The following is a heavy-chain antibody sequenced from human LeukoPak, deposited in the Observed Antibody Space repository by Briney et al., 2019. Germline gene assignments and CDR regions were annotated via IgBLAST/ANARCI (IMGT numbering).Heavy chain of an antibody. CDR3: ARAGYSSSWYLGYFDY. D-gene: IGHD6-13*01. CDR2: ISSNGGST. V-gene: IGHV3-64*01. CDR1: GFTFSSYA. J-gene: IGHJ4*02. Sequence: GGSLRLSCAASGFTFSSYAMHWVRQAPGKGLEYVSAISSNGGSTYYANSVKGRFTISRDNAKNSLYLQMNSLRAEDTAVYYCARAGYSSSWYLGYFDYWGQGTLVTVSS.